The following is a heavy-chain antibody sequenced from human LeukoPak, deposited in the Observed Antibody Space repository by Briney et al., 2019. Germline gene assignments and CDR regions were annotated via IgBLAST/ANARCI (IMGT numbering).Heavy chain of an antibody. CDR3: ARSITMVRGVMSI. CDR2: IYYSGST. J-gene: IGHJ4*02. V-gene: IGHV4-39*07. CDR1: GGSISSSSYY. Sequence: SSETLSLTCTVSGGSISSSSYYWGWIRQPPGKGLEWIGSIYYSGSTYYNPSLKSRVTISVDTSKNQFSLKLSSVTAADTAVYYCARSITMVRGVMSIWGQGTLVTVSS. D-gene: IGHD3-10*01.